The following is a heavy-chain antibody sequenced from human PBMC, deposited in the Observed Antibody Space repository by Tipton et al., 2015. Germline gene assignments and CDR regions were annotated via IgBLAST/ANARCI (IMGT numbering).Heavy chain of an antibody. CDR3: ARVGTIFGVATYGMDV. CDR2: IFYSGTT. CDR1: GGSVSSGSYY. Sequence: TLSLTCTVSGGSVSSGSYYWTWIRQHPGKGLEWIGYIFYSGTTYYNPSLKSRLTISVDTSKNQFSLKLSSVTAADTAVYYCARVGTIFGVATYGMDVWGQGTTVTVSS. D-gene: IGHD3-3*01. J-gene: IGHJ6*02. V-gene: IGHV4-31*03.